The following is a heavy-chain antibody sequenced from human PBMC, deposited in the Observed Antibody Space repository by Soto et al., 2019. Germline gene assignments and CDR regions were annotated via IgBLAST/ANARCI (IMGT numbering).Heavy chain of an antibody. D-gene: IGHD6-13*01. CDR2: INHSGST. CDR3: ARLIAAAGTDYYYGMDV. Sequence: QVQLQQWGAGLLKPSETLSLTCAVYGGSFSGYYWSWIRQPPGKGLEWIGEINHSGSTNYNPSLKSRVTISVDTSKNQCSLKLSSVTAADTAVYYCARLIAAAGTDYYYGMDVWGQGTTVTVSS. CDR1: GGSFSGYY. V-gene: IGHV4-34*01. J-gene: IGHJ6*02.